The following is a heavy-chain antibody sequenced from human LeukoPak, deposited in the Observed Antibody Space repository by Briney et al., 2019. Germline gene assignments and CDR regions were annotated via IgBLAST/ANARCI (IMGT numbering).Heavy chain of an antibody. D-gene: IGHD3-3*01. CDR2: INPNSGGT. Sequence: GASVKVSCKASGYTFTGYYMHWVRQAPGQGLEWMGWINPNSGGTNYAQKFQGRVTMTRDTSISTAYMELSRLRSDDTAVYYCARLWREWLLGVNAFDIWGQGTMVTVSS. CDR3: ARLWREWLLGVNAFDI. V-gene: IGHV1-2*02. CDR1: GYTFTGYY. J-gene: IGHJ3*02.